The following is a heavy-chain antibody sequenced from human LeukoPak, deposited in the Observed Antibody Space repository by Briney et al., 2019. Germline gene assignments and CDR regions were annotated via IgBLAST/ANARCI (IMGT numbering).Heavy chain of an antibody. V-gene: IGHV3-23*01. Sequence: GGSLRLSCAASGLSFGFYAMSWVRQAPGKGLEWVSSISGGGAGTYYADSVRGRFTVSRDNSKNTLYLQMDSLRAEDTALYYCAKDFVRYNIQFDYWGQGALVTVSS. CDR2: ISGGGAGT. CDR1: GLSFGFYA. J-gene: IGHJ4*02. D-gene: IGHD1-14*01. CDR3: AKDFVRYNIQFDY.